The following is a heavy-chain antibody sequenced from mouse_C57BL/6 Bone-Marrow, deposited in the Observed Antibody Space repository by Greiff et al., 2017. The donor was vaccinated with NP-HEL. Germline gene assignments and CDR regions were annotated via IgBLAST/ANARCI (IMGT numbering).Heavy chain of an antibody. CDR2: ISNLAYSI. CDR3: AREGAYYSNYEGFLGMDY. J-gene: IGHJ4*01. V-gene: IGHV5-15*04. D-gene: IGHD2-5*01. CDR1: GFTFSDYG. Sequence: EVKLVESGGGLVQPGGSLKLSCAASGFTFSDYGMAWVRKAPRKGPEWVAFISNLAYSIYYADTVTGRFTISRENAKNSLYLEMSSLRSEDTAMYYCAREGAYYSNYEGFLGMDYWGQGTSVTVSS.